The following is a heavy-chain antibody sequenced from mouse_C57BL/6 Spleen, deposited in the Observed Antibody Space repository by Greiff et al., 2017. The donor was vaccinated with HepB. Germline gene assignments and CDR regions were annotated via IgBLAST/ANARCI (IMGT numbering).Heavy chain of an antibody. CDR1: GFTFSDYY. V-gene: IGHV5-16*01. J-gene: IGHJ2*01. CDR3: ARGLGDY. CDR2: INYDGSST. D-gene: IGHD4-1*01. Sequence: DVHLVESEGGLVQPGSSMKLSCTASGFTFSDYYMAWVRQVPEKGLEWVANINYDGSSTYYLDSLKSRFIISRDNAKNILYLQMSSLKSEDTATYYCARGLGDYWGQGTTLTVSS.